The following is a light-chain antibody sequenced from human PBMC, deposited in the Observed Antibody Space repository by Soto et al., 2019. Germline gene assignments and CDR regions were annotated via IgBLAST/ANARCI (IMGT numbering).Light chain of an antibody. CDR3: QQYGSSPLT. Sequence: EIVLTQSPGTLSLSPGERATLSCRASQSVSRDYLAWYQQKPGQAPRLLIYGASSRDTGIPDRFSGSGSGTDFTLTINRLEPEDFAVYYCQQYGSSPLTFGQGAKVEIK. CDR2: GAS. J-gene: IGKJ1*01. CDR1: QSVSRDY. V-gene: IGKV3-20*01.